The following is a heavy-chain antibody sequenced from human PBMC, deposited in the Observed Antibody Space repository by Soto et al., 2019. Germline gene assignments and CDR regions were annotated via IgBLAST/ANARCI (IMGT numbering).Heavy chain of an antibody. J-gene: IGHJ6*02. CDR3: ARNNYYDILTGYYTMDV. V-gene: IGHV1-69*02. CDR2: IIPILGIA. D-gene: IGHD3-9*01. Sequence: SVKVSCKASGGTFSSYTISWVRQAPGQGLEWMGRIIPILGIANYAQKFQGRVTITADKSTSTAYMELSSLRSEDTAVYYCARNNYYDILTGYYTMDVWGQGTTVTVSS. CDR1: GGTFSSYT.